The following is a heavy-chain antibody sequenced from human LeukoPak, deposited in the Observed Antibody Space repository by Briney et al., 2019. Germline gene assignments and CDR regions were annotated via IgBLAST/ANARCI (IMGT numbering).Heavy chain of an antibody. J-gene: IGHJ4*02. Sequence: GGSLRLSRATSLFSFRDYPMDWVRQARGKGLEWVSHIRTSCEGAYLAFYADSVKGRVTFSRDDAKNTLYLHMHSLRDDDTAVYYCATDQRYAFDYWGQGILVTVSS. D-gene: IGHD3-9*01. CDR3: ATDQRYAFDY. CDR1: LFSFRDYP. V-gene: IGHV3-21*05. CDR2: IRTSCEGA.